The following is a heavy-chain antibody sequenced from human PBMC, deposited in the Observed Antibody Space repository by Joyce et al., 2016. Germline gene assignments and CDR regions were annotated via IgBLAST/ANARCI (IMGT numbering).Heavy chain of an antibody. CDR3: ARLPVVTSANPWFDP. D-gene: IGHD2-2*01. V-gene: IGHV3-21*01. CDR2: ISSSSTYI. Sequence: EVQLVESGGGLVKPGGSLRLSCAASGFTFNNYSMNWVRQVPGKGLEWVSSISSSSTYIYYADSVRGRFTISRDNAKNSVYLQMNSLRAEDTAVYYCARLPVVTSANPWFDPWGQGTLVTVSS. J-gene: IGHJ5*02. CDR1: GFTFNNYS.